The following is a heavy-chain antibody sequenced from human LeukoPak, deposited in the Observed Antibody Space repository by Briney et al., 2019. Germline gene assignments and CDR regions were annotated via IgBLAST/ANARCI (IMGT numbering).Heavy chain of an antibody. Sequence: GGSLSLSCAASGFPFRSHAMSWVRQAPGKGLEWVSAIGDDVVSTYYAESVKGRFTISRDNSKNTLYLQMNSLRAEDTATYYCARDSPLLTVWGQGTLVTVSS. CDR2: IGDDVVST. CDR1: GFPFRSHA. CDR3: ARDSPLLTV. D-gene: IGHD3-9*01. V-gene: IGHV3-23*01. J-gene: IGHJ4*02.